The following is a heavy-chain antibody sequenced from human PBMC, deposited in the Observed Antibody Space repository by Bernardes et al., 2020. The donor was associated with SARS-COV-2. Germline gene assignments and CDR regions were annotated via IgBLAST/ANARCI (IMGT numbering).Heavy chain of an antibody. CDR1: GHGVTSHG. V-gene: IGHV1-18*01. CDR3: ATVVGYSYGGGWFDP. J-gene: IGHJ5*02. CDR2: ISADKGNT. D-gene: IGHD5-18*01. Sequence: VHVPYQASGHGVTSHGSSWEGQAPGQGLEWMGWISADKGNTNYAQNLQGRVTMTTDTSTNTAYMELRSLRSDDTAVYYCATVVGYSYGGGWFDPWGQGTLVTVSS.